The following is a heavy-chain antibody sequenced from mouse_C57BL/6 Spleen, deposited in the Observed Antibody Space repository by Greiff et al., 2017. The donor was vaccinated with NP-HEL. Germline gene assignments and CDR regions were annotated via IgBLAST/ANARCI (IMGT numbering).Heavy chain of an antibody. Sequence: EVQLQQSGAELVRPGASVKLSCTASGFNIKDDYMHWVKQRPEQGLEWIGWIDPENGDTEYASKFQGKATITADTSSNTAYLQLSSLTSEDTAVYYRTTGDYDWYFDVWGTGTTVTVSS. CDR3: TTGDYDWYFDV. CDR1: GFNIKDDY. J-gene: IGHJ1*03. D-gene: IGHD2-4*01. CDR2: IDPENGDT. V-gene: IGHV14-4*01.